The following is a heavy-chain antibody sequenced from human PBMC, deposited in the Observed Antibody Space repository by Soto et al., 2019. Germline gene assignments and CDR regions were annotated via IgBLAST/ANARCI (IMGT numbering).Heavy chain of an antibody. CDR1: GGTFSSYA. CDR3: AREGGVYDYSPFDY. Sequence: QVQLVQSGAEVKKPGSSVKVSCKASGGTFSSYAISWVRQAPGQGLEWMGGIIPIFGTANYAQKFQGRVTITADESTSTAYMELSSLSSDETAVYYCAREGGVYDYSPFDYWGQGTLVTVSS. V-gene: IGHV1-69*12. J-gene: IGHJ4*02. D-gene: IGHD4-4*01. CDR2: IIPIFGTA.